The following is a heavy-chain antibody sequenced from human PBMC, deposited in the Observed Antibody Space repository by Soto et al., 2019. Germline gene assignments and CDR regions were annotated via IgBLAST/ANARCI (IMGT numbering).Heavy chain of an antibody. Sequence: QLQLLESGSGLVKPSQTLSLTCDVSGGSISSGGYSWSWIRQPPGKGLEWIGYIYHSGSTYYNPSLKSRVTISVDRSKNQFSLKLSSVTAADTAVYYCARGAGEFWSGPYYFDYWGQGTLVTVSS. D-gene: IGHD3-3*01. J-gene: IGHJ4*02. CDR2: IYHSGST. CDR1: GGSISSGGYS. CDR3: ARGAGEFWSGPYYFDY. V-gene: IGHV4-30-2*01.